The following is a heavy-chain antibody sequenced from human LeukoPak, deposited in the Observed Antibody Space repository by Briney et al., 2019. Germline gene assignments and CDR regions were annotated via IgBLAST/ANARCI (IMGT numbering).Heavy chain of an antibody. D-gene: IGHD5-12*01. CDR3: ARIGRGGYDYPYYFDY. CDR1: GFTFSSYW. V-gene: IGHV3-7*03. Sequence: QSGGSLRLSCAASGFTFSSYWMSWGRQAPGKGLEWVANIKQDGSENYYVDSVKGRFTISRDNAKNSLYLQMNSLRAEDTAVYYCARIGRGGYDYPYYFDYWGQGTLVTVSS. J-gene: IGHJ4*02. CDR2: IKQDGSEN.